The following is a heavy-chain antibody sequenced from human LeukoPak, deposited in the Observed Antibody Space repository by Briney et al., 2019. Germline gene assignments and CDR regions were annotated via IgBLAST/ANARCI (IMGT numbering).Heavy chain of an antibody. CDR3: ATLYCSSTSCYWLDAFDI. D-gene: IGHD2-2*01. V-gene: IGHV3-30*04. Sequence: GRSLRLSCTASGFTFTSYAMHWVRQAPGKGLEWVAVISYDASNKYYADSVKGRFTISRDNSKNTLYLQMNSLRAEDTAVYYCATLYCSSTSCYWLDAFDIWGQGTMVTVSS. CDR1: GFTFTSYA. CDR2: ISYDASNK. J-gene: IGHJ3*02.